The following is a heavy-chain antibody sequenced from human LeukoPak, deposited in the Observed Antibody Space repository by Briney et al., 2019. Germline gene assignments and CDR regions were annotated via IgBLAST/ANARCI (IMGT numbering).Heavy chain of an antibody. CDR3: ASGNYYYYYMDV. CDR1: GFTFSTYT. CDR2: ISSSSSYI. J-gene: IGHJ6*03. V-gene: IGHV3-21*01. D-gene: IGHD2-15*01. Sequence: GGSLRLSCAASGFTFSTYTMNWVRQAPGKGLEWVSSISSSSSYIYYADSVKGRFTISRDNAKNSLFLQMDSMRAEDTALYYCASGNYYYYYMDVWGKGTTVTVSS.